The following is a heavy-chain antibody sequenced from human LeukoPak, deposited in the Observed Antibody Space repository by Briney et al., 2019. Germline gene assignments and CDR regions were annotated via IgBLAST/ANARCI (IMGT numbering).Heavy chain of an antibody. Sequence: PSETLSLTCTVSGGSISSYYWSWIRQPAGKGLEWIGRIYTSGSTNYNPSLKSRVTISVDTSKNQFSLKLSSVTAADTAVYYCARDPCSGGSCYLDYWGQGTLVTVSS. J-gene: IGHJ4*02. D-gene: IGHD2-15*01. CDR2: IYTSGST. CDR3: ARDPCSGGSCYLDY. CDR1: GGSISSYY. V-gene: IGHV4-4*07.